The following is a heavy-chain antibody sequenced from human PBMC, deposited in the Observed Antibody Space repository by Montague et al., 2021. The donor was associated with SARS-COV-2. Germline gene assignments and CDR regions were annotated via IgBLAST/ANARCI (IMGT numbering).Heavy chain of an antibody. D-gene: IGHD6-19*01. J-gene: IGHJ4*03. Sequence: SRSLSLTASGFAFSSSWMSWVRRSPGKGLEWVAIMKYDGSEKYYLDSVKGRFTISRDNARRSVFLQMNSLRAEDTAVYFCARDPNSSGGNMGSFWGRGTLVSVSS. CDR3: ARDPNSSGGNMGSF. V-gene: IGHV3-7*01. CDR1: GFAFSSSW. CDR2: MKYDGSEK.